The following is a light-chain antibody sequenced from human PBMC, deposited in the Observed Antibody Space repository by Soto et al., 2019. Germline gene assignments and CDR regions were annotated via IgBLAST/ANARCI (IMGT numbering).Light chain of an antibody. CDR1: QSVSSN. J-gene: IGKJ5*01. V-gene: IGKV3-15*01. Sequence: EMVMTQSPATLFVSPGERATLSCRACQSVSSNLAWYQQKPGQAPRLRIYGASTRATGIPARFSGSGSGTEFTLTISSLQSEDFAVYYCQQYGYSPITFGQGTRLEIK. CDR2: GAS. CDR3: QQYGYSPIT.